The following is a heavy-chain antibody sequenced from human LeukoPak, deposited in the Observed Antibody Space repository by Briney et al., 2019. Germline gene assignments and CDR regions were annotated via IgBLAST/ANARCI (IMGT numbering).Heavy chain of an antibody. D-gene: IGHD6-13*01. Sequence: ASVKVSCKASGYTFTSYYMHWVRQAPGQGVERMGIINPSGGSTSYAQKFQGRVTMTRDTSTSTVYMELSSLRSEDTAVYYCARDSLAYSCSPPDRLDYWGQGTLVTVSS. CDR1: GYTFTSYY. CDR3: ARDSLAYSCSPPDRLDY. J-gene: IGHJ4*02. V-gene: IGHV1-46*01. CDR2: INPSGGST.